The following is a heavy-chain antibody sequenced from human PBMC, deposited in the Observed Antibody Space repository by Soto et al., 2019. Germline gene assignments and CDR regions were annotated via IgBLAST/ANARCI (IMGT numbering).Heavy chain of an antibody. CDR1: GYTFTNYA. J-gene: IGHJ4*01. D-gene: IGHD6-13*01. V-gene: IGHV1-18*01. Sequence: QVQLVQSGAEVKKPGASVKVSCKASGYTFTNYAFSWVRQAPGQGLEWMGWISDYNGNTNYPQKLQGRVTITTDTATSTAYMELRSLRSDDTAVYDCARDLAAAGPFDWWGSGTLVTVSS. CDR3: ARDLAAAGPFDW. CDR2: ISDYNGNT.